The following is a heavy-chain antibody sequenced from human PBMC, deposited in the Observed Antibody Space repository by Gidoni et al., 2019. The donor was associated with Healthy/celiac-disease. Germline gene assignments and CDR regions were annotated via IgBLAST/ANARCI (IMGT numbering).Heavy chain of an antibody. CDR1: GFTFDDYA. CDR2: ISWNSGSI. CDR3: AKDGIAEQQLVRGGYFDY. V-gene: IGHV3-9*01. Sequence: EVQLVESGGGLVQPGRSLRLSCAASGFTFDDYAMHWVRQAPGKGLEWVSGISWNSGSIGYADSVKGRFTISRDNAKNSLYLQMNSLRAEDTALYYCAKDGIAEQQLVRGGYFDYWGQGTLVTVSS. D-gene: IGHD6-13*01. J-gene: IGHJ4*02.